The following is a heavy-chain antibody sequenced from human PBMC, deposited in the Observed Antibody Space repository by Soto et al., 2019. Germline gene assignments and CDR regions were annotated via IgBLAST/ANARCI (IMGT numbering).Heavy chain of an antibody. Sequence: QEQLVQSGAEVKKPGASVKVSCKASGYTFTNYEISWVRRATGQGLEWMGWMNPGSGNTGYAHKFQGRVTMTRNISISTAYMELSRLGSDDTAIYYCARMASSGSLNWFDPWGQGTLVSVSS. V-gene: IGHV1-8*01. D-gene: IGHD3-10*01. CDR3: ARMASSGSLNWFDP. CDR1: GYTFTNYE. J-gene: IGHJ5*02. CDR2: MNPGSGNT.